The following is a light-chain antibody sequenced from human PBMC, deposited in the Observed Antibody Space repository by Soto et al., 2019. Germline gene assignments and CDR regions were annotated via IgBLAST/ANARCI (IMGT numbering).Light chain of an antibody. V-gene: IGKV3-15*01. J-gene: IGKJ5*01. CDR3: QQYHKWPIT. Sequence: EIVLTQSPATLSLSPGERATLSCRASQSVSSYLAWYQQKPGQAPRLLIYDSSSRATGVPARFSGSGSGTEFTLTISSLQSEDFAVYYCQQYHKWPITFGQGTRLEIK. CDR1: QSVSSY. CDR2: DSS.